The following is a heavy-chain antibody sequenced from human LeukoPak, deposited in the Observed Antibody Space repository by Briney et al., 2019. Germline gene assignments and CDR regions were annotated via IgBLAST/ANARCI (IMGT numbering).Heavy chain of an antibody. Sequence: ASVKVSCKASGYTFTGYYMHWVRQAPGQGLEWMGRITPNSGGTNFAQKFQGRVTMTRDTSIRTAYMELSRLTSDDTAVYYCARDGDLLWFGELLSMGTFDYWGQGTLVTVSS. CDR3: ARDGDLLWFGELLSMGTFDY. J-gene: IGHJ4*02. D-gene: IGHD3-10*01. V-gene: IGHV1-2*06. CDR2: ITPNSGGT. CDR1: GYTFTGYY.